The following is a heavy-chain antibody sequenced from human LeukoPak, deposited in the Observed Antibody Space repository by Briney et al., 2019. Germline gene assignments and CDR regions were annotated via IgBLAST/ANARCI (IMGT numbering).Heavy chain of an antibody. CDR1: GLTFNRYW. CDR2: IKQDGSEK. Sequence: GGSLRLSCAASGLTFNRYWMNWVCQAPGKGLEWVANIKQDGSEKYYVESVKGRFTISRDNSKNTVDLQMNSLRVEDTAVYFCAKEKYRGYSYGSGDYWGQGTLVTVSS. CDR3: AKEKYRGYSYGSGDY. D-gene: IGHD5-18*01. V-gene: IGHV3-7*01. J-gene: IGHJ4*02.